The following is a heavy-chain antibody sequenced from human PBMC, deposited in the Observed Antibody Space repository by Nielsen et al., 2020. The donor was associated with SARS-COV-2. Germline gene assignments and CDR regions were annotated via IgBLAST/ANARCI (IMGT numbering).Heavy chain of an antibody. CDR2: INPNSGGT. Sequence: ASVKVSCKASGYTFTGYYIHWVRQVPGQGLEWMGWINPNSGGTDYAQKFQGTVTMTRDASISTVYMELTSDDTAVYYCARARATIFGLVMSYGMDVWGQGTTVAVSS. J-gene: IGHJ6*02. V-gene: IGHV1-2*02. CDR1: GYTFTGYY. CDR3: ARARATIFGLVMSYGMDV. D-gene: IGHD3/OR15-3a*01.